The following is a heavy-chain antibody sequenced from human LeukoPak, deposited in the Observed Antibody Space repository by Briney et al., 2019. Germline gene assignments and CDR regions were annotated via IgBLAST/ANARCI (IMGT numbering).Heavy chain of an antibody. V-gene: IGHV3-23*01. CDR3: AKSKSTTSSLYYFDY. CDR1: GFTFSDYP. Sequence: PGGSLRLSCAAAGFTFSDYPMSWVRQAPGKGLEWVSAVNSGGGNTYYADSEKGRFTISRDNSKSTLFLQMSSLRAEDTAVYYCAKSKSTTSSLYYFDYWGQGSLVTVSS. J-gene: IGHJ4*02. D-gene: IGHD2-2*01. CDR2: VNSGGGNT.